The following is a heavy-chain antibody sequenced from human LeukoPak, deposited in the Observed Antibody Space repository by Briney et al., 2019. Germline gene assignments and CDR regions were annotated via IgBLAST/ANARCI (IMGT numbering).Heavy chain of an antibody. D-gene: IGHD1-26*01. V-gene: IGHV1-2*06. CDR3: ARLRELPQHDAFDI. Sequence: ASVKVSCKASGYTFTGYYMHWVRQAPGQGLEWMGRINPNSGGTNYAQKFQGRVTMTRDTSTSTAYMELSRLRSDDTAVYYCARLRELPQHDAFDIWGQGTMVTVSS. CDR1: GYTFTGYY. CDR2: INPNSGGT. J-gene: IGHJ3*02.